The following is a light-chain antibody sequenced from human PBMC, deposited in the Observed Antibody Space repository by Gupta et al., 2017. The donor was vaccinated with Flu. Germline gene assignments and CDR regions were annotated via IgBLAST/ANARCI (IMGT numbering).Light chain of an antibody. J-gene: IGLJ1*01. V-gene: IGLV1-47*01. Sequence: QSVLTQPPSASGSPGQRVTISCSGSNSNIASNYVYWYQQFAGTAPKLLIYRDDQRHSGVPDRFSGSKSGTSASLAISGLVAEDEADYYCATGDDSRSGYVFGSGTKVTVL. CDR1: NSNIASNY. CDR2: RDD. CDR3: ATGDDSRSGYV.